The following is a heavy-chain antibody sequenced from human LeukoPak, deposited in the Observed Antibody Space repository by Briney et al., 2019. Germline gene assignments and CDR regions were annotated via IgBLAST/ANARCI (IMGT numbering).Heavy chain of an antibody. CDR3: ASSIVGLVISEIFDY. V-gene: IGHV3-11*01. Sequence: PGGSLRLSCAASGFTFSDYYMSWIRQAPGKGLEWVSYISSSGSTIYYADSVKGRFTISRDNAKNSLYLQMNSLRAEDTAVYYCASSIVGLVISEIFDYWGQGTLVTVSS. CDR2: ISSSGSTI. D-gene: IGHD3/OR15-3a*01. J-gene: IGHJ4*02. CDR1: GFTFSDYY.